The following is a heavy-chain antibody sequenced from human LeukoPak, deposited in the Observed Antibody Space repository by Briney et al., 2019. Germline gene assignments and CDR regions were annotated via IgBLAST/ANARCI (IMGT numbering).Heavy chain of an antibody. V-gene: IGHV4-59*08. CDR3: ARQAPYYDILTGYYRGYYFDY. CDR1: GGSISSYY. D-gene: IGHD3-9*01. CDR2: IYYSGST. Sequence: SETLSLTCTVSGGSISSYYWSWIRQPPGKGLEWIGYIYYSGSTNYNPSLKSRVTISVDTSKNQFSLKLSSVTAAETAVYYCARQAPYYDILTGYYRGYYFDYWGKGTLVTVSS. J-gene: IGHJ4*02.